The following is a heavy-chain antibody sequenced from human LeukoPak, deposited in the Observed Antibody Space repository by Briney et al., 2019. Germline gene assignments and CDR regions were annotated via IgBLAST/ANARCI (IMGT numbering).Heavy chain of an antibody. V-gene: IGHV4-59*01. CDR3: ARAQRAVALDY. CDR1: GGSISSYY. CDR2: IYYSGST. D-gene: IGHD6-19*01. J-gene: IGHJ4*02. Sequence: PSETLSLTCTVSGGSISSYYWSWIRQPPGKGLEWIGYIYYSGSTNYNPSLKSRVTISVDTSKNQFSLKLSSVTAADTAVYYCARAQRAVALDYWAREPWSPSPQ.